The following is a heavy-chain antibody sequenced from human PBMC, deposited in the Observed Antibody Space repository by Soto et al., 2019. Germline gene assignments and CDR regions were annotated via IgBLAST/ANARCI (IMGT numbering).Heavy chain of an antibody. Sequence: GASVRVSCKACGGTFSSYAISWVGQAAGQGREWMGGIIPIFGTANYAQKFQGRVTITADESTSTAYMELSSLRSEDTAVYYCARDLRIAGALGLVRGFDPWGQGTLVTVSS. CDR2: IIPIFGTA. CDR1: GGTFSSYA. V-gene: IGHV1-69*13. J-gene: IGHJ5*02. D-gene: IGHD6-13*01. CDR3: ARDLRIAGALGLVRGFDP.